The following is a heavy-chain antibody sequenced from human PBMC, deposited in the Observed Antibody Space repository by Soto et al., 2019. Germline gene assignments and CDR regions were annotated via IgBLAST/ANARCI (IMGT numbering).Heavy chain of an antibody. J-gene: IGHJ4*02. CDR3: VRRSDFDISGYSDFDY. D-gene: IGHD5-12*01. CDR2: IYPSDSDT. V-gene: IGHV5-51*01. CDR1: GYNFASHW. Sequence: PGESLKISCKGSGYNFASHWIGWVRQTPGKGLEWMGTIYPSDSDTRYSPSFQGQVSISADKSINTAYLQWSSLKVSDTAIYFCVRRSDFDISGYSDFDYWGQGTRVTVSS.